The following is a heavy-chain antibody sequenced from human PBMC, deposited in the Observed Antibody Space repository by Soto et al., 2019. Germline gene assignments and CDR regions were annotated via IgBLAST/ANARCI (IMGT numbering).Heavy chain of an antibody. V-gene: IGHV1-18*01. D-gene: IGHD2-15*01. Sequence: QVHLLQSGAEVQQPGASVKVSCKTSGYTFNDFGITWVRQAPGLGLEWLGWIYSKAGKMNFAPKFQNRVIMTTDTSTSTAFMVLTSLTFDDSAIYFCARDIAFDIDYWGQGTLVTVS. CDR2: IYSKAGKM. CDR1: GYTFNDFG. CDR3: ARDIAFDIDY. J-gene: IGHJ4*02.